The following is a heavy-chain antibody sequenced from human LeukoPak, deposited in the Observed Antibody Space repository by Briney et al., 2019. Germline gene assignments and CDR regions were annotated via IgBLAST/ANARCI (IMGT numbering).Heavy chain of an antibody. CDR2: IYTSGST. CDR1: GGSISSGSYY. V-gene: IGHV4-61*02. D-gene: IGHD5-24*01. J-gene: IGHJ4*02. CDR3: ARGGCNLHY. Sequence: SETLSLTCTVSGGSISSGSYYWSWIRQPAGKGLEWIGRIYTSGSTNYNPSLKSRVTISVDTSKNQFSLKLSSVTAADTAVYYCARGGCNLHYWGQGTLVTVSS.